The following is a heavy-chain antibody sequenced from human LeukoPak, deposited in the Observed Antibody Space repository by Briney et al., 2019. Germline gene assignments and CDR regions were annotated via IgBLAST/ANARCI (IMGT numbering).Heavy chain of an antibody. CDR3: AKRAYGSGSYYTEH. V-gene: IGHV3-23*01. Sequence: PGGSLRLSCAASGFTFSSYGMSWVRQAPGKGLEWVAAISGSGGSTYYADSVKGRFTISRDNSKNTLYLQMNSLRAEDTDVYYCAKRAYGSGSYYTEHWGQGTLVTVSS. CDR2: ISGSGGST. D-gene: IGHD3-10*01. J-gene: IGHJ1*01. CDR1: GFTFSSYG.